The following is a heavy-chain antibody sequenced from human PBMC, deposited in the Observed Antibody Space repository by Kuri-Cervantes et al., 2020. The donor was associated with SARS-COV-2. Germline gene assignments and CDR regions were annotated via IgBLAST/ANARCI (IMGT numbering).Heavy chain of an antibody. CDR3: ARPKSNSRYGIGAFDI. V-gene: IGHV4-39*01. CDR2: IYYSGST. D-gene: IGHD5-24*01. Sequence: SETLSLSCTVSGGSTSSSSYYWGWIRQPPGKGLEWIGSIYYSGSTYYNPSLKSRVTISVDTSKNQFSLKLSSVTAADTAVYYCARPKSNSRYGIGAFDIWGQGTMVTVSS. CDR1: GGSTSSSSYY. J-gene: IGHJ3*02.